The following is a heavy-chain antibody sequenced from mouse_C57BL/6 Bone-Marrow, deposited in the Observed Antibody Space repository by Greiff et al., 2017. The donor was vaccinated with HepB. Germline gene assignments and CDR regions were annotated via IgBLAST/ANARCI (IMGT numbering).Heavy chain of an antibody. CDR3: TRWLLQAY. D-gene: IGHD2-3*01. CDR1: GYTFTDYE. J-gene: IGHJ3*01. CDR2: IDPETGGT. Sequence: VHLVESGAELVRPGASVTLSCKASGYTFTDYEMHWVKQTPVHGLEWIGAIDPETGGTAYNQKFTGKAILTADKSSSTAYMELRSLTSEDSAVYYCTRWLLQAYWGQGTLVTVSA. V-gene: IGHV1-15*01.